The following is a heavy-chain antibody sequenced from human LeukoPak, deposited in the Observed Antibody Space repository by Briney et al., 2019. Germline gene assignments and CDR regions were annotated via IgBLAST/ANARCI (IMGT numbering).Heavy chain of an antibody. CDR1: GFTFSSYG. CDR2: IRYDGSNK. D-gene: IGHD1-14*01. J-gene: IGHJ4*02. CDR3: ARRAGIYSHPYDY. Sequence: GGSLRLSCAASGFTFSSYGMHWVRQAPGKGLEWVAFIRYDGSNKYYADSVKGRFTISRDNAKTSLYLHMNSLRAEDTAVYYCARRAGIYSHPYDYWGQGTLVTVSS. V-gene: IGHV3-30*02.